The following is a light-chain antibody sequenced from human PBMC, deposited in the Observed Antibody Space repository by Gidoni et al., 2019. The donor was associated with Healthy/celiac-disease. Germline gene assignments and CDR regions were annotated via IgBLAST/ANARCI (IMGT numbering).Light chain of an antibody. CDR3: QSYDSSLSAVV. CDR2: GNS. Sequence: QSVLTQPPSVSGAPGQRVTISCTGSSSNIGAGYDVHWYQKLPGTAPKLHLYGNSNRPSGVPDRFSGSKSGTSASLAITGLQAEDEADYYCQSYDSSLSAVVFGGGTKLTVL. V-gene: IGLV1-40*01. J-gene: IGLJ2*01. CDR1: SSNIGAGYD.